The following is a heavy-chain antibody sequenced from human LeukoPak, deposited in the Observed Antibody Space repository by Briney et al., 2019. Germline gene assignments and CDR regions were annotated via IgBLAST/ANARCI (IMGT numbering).Heavy chain of an antibody. CDR2: IYHTGST. J-gene: IGHJ4*02. CDR3: ARVTGYMIEDYFDY. Sequence: SETLSLTCSVSSYSINSNYYWGWIRQSPGKGLEWIGSIYHTGSTYYNPSLKSRVTISLDASNKQFSLRLSSVTAADTAVYYCARVTGYMIEDYFDYWGQGTLVTVSS. CDR1: SYSINSNYY. D-gene: IGHD3-22*01. V-gene: IGHV4-38-2*02.